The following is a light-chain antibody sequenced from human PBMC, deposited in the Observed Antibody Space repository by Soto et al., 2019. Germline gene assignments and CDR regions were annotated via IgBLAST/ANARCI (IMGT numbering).Light chain of an antibody. V-gene: IGKV3D-20*02. CDR1: QSVSSSY. J-gene: IGKJ5*01. Sequence: EIVMTQSPATLSVSPGEGATLSCSASQSVSSSYLAWYQQKPGQAPRLLIYDASHRATGIPARFSGSGSGTDFTLTISSLEPEDAALYYCQQRSNWPPITFGQGTRLEI. CDR3: QQRSNWPPIT. CDR2: DAS.